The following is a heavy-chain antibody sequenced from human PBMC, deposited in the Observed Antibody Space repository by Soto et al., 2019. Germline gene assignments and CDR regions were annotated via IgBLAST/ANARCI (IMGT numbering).Heavy chain of an antibody. CDR2: TTQDGSGK. D-gene: IGHD5-18*01. J-gene: IGHJ4*02. CDR3: ASLDTAMIKTAGY. Sequence: GSLRLSCVASGLTFSSWMSWVRQAPGKGLEWVAMTTQDGSGKHYVDSVKGRFTISRDSAKNSMYLQTNSLTVEDTAMYYCASLDTAMIKTAGYWGQGTQVTVS. V-gene: IGHV3-7*01. CDR1: GLTFSSW.